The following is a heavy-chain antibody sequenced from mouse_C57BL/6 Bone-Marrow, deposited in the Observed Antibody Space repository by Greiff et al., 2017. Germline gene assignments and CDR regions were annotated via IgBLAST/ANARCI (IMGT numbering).Heavy chain of an antibody. Sequence: QVQLQQPGAELVKPGASVKMSCKASGYTFTSYWITWVKQRPGQGLEWIGDISPGSGSTNYNEKFKGKATLTVDTSSSTAYMQLSSLTSADSAVYYCAREGDGYYVYFDYWGQGTTLTVSS. V-gene: IGHV1-55*01. D-gene: IGHD2-3*01. J-gene: IGHJ2*01. CDR2: ISPGSGST. CDR3: AREGDGYYVYFDY. CDR1: GYTFTSYW.